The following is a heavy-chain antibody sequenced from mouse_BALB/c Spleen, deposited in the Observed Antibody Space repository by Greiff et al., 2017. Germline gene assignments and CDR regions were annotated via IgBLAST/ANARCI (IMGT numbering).Heavy chain of an antibody. Sequence: VQLQQSGAELVKPGASVKLSCTASGFNIKDTYMHWVKQRPEQGLEWIGRIDPANGNTKYDPKFQGKATITADTSSNTAYLQLSSLTSEDTAVYYCARDRYDGAWFAYWGQGTTLTVSS. V-gene: IGHV14-3*02. CDR2: IDPANGNT. J-gene: IGHJ2*01. CDR1: GFNIKDTY. CDR3: ARDRYDGAWFAY. D-gene: IGHD2-14*01.